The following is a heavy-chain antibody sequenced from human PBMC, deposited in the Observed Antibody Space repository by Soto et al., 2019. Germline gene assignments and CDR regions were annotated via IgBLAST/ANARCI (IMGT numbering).Heavy chain of an antibody. CDR2: INAGNGNT. CDR1: GYTFTSYA. J-gene: IGHJ6*02. Sequence: ASVKVSCKASGYTFTSYAMHWVRQAPGQRLEWMGWINAGNGNTKYSQKFQGRVTITRDTSASTAYMELSSLRSEDTAVYYCARDLIVVVPRQVPYYYYYGMDVWGQGTTVTVSS. D-gene: IGHD2-2*01. CDR3: ARDLIVVVPRQVPYYYYYGMDV. V-gene: IGHV1-3*01.